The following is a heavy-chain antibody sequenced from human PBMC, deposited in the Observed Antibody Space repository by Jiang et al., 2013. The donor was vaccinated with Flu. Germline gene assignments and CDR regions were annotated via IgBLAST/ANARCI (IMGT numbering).Heavy chain of an antibody. CDR1: VSSNSAT. CDR3: ARAWSGGNYHFDY. Sequence: VSSNSATWHWIRQSPSRGLEWLGRTYYRSQWYNDYAPSVASRITVNPDTARNQVSLQLNSVTPEDTALYYCARAWSGGNYHFDYWGQGTLVTVSS. J-gene: IGHJ4*02. D-gene: IGHD2-15*01. CDR2: TYYRSQWYN. V-gene: IGHV6-1*01.